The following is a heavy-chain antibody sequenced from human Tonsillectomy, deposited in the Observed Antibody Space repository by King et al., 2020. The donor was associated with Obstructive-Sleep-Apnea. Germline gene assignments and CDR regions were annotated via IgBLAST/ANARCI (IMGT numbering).Heavy chain of an antibody. Sequence: QLQESGPGLVKPSETLSLTCAVSGYSITSGYYWGWIRQPPGKGLVWIASIYHTGNTYYNPSLKSRVIMSVDTSKNQFSLKLTSVTAADTAVYYCTREMGELLGFDFWGQGTLVTVSS. V-gene: IGHV4-38-2*02. CDR1: GYSITSGYY. CDR2: IYHTGNT. J-gene: IGHJ4*02. CDR3: TREMGELLGFDF. D-gene: IGHD1-7*01.